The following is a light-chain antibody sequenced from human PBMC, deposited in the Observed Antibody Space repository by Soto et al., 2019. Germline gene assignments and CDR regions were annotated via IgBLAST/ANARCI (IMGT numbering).Light chain of an antibody. CDR1: SGHSSYD. V-gene: IGLV4-69*01. J-gene: IGLJ1*01. CDR2: LNSDGSH. Sequence: QLVLTQAPSASASLGASVKLTCTLSSGHSSYDIAWHQQQPEKGPRYLMKLNSDGSHSKGDGIPDRFSGSSSGAERYLTISSLQSEDEADYYCQTWGTGIHVFGTGTKVTVL. CDR3: QTWGTGIHV.